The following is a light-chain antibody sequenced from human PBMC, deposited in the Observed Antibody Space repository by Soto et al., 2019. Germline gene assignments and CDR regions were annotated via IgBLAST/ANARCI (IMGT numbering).Light chain of an antibody. V-gene: IGLV2-14*01. CDR3: ISYASINTYV. CDR1: SSDVGGYDY. CDR2: DVT. Sequence: QSVLTQPASVSGYPGQSITISCTGTSSDVGGYDYVSWYQQHPGKAPKLMIYDVTNRPSGVSNRFSGSKSGNTASLTISGLQAEDEADYYCISYASINTYVFGTGTKVTVL. J-gene: IGLJ1*01.